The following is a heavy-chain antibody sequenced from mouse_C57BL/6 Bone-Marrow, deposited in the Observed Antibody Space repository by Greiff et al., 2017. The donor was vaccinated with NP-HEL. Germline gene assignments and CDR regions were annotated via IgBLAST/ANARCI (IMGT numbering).Heavy chain of an antibody. CDR3: ARDYYGSSHWYFDV. CDR1: GYTFTSYW. J-gene: IGHJ1*03. Sequence: QVQLQQPGAELVKPGASVKLSCKASGYTFTSYWMHWVKQRPGRGLEWIVRIDPNSGGTKYNEKFKSKATLTVDKPSSTAYMQLSSLTSEDSAVYYCARDYYGSSHWYFDVWGTGTTVTVSS. D-gene: IGHD1-1*01. V-gene: IGHV1-72*01. CDR2: IDPNSGGT.